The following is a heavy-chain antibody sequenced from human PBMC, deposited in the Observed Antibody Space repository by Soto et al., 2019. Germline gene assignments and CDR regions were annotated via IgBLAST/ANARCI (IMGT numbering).Heavy chain of an antibody. Sequence: GGSLRLSCSASGFTFSGYAMHWVRQAPGKGLEYVSAISSNGGSTYYADSVKGRFTISRDNSKNTLYLQMSSLRAEDTAVYYCVKDRAVRGVTPWFDPWGQGTLVTVSS. CDR1: GFTFSGYA. CDR2: ISSNGGST. J-gene: IGHJ5*02. CDR3: VKDRAVRGVTPWFDP. V-gene: IGHV3-64D*06. D-gene: IGHD3-10*01.